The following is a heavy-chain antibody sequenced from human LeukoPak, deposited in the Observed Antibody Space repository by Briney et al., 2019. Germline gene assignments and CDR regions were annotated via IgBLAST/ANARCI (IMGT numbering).Heavy chain of an antibody. D-gene: IGHD2-2*01. V-gene: IGHV3-23*01. Sequence: GGSLRLSCAASVFSFKSYAMSWVRQAPGKGLEWVSAISASGGTTYYADSVKGRFTISRDNTENTLFLQMNSLRAEDTAVYYLVLYHREYWRSTSGPNWFDSWGQGTLVTVSS. CDR2: ISASGGTT. J-gene: IGHJ5*01. CDR3: VLYHREYWRSTSGPNWFDS. CDR1: VFSFKSYA.